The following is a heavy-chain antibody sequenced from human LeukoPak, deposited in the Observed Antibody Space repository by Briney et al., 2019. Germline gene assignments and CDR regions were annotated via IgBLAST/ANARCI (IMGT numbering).Heavy chain of an antibody. CDR2: VRYDGSQK. Sequence: GGSLRLSCAASGFTFSSYDMYWVRQAPGKGLDWVAFVRYDGSQKYYADSVKGRFTLSRDNAKNSLYLQMNSLRAEDTAVYYCARDPRVHGSYFDYWGQGTLVTVSS. D-gene: IGHD3-10*01. CDR3: ARDPRVHGSYFDY. CDR1: GFTFSSYD. V-gene: IGHV3-30*02. J-gene: IGHJ4*02.